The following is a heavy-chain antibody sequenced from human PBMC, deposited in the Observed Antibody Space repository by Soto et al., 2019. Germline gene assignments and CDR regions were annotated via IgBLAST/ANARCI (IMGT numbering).Heavy chain of an antibody. D-gene: IGHD1-20*01. CDR3: ARGITLPTPLDY. V-gene: IGHV1-18*01. Sequence: GASVTVSCKASGYTFTNYGFIWVRQAPGQGLEWMGWIGGYKGNTNYAQKFQGRVTITRDTSASTAYMELSSLRSEDTAVYYCARGITLPTPLDYWGQGTLVTVSS. CDR1: GYTFTNYG. J-gene: IGHJ4*02. CDR2: IGGYKGNT.